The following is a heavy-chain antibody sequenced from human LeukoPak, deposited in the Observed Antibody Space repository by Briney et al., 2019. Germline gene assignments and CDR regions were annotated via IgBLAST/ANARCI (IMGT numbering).Heavy chain of an antibody. CDR1: GGSISGYY. CDR3: ARQDSKVGAYTGPYYFDY. CDR2: IYTSGST. J-gene: IGHJ4*02. V-gene: IGHV4-4*07. Sequence: PSETLSLTCIVSGGSISGYYWNWMRQPAGKGLEWIGRIYTSGSTHVNPSLKSRVTMSVDTSNNQVSLKVTFVTAADTAVYSCARQDSKVGAYTGPYYFDYWGQGTLVIVSS. D-gene: IGHD1-26*01.